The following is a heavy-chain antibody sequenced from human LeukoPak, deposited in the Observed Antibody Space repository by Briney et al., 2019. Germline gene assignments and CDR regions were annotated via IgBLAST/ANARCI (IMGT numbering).Heavy chain of an antibody. CDR2: ISWNSGSI. V-gene: IGHV3-9*01. D-gene: IGHD3-22*01. Sequence: PGRSLRLSCAASGFTFDDYAMHWVRQAPGKGLECISGISWNSGSIGYADSVKGRFTISRDNSKNTLYLQMNSLRAEDTAVYYCAKVHSYYDSRATPYFDYWGQGTLVTVSS. CDR1: GFTFDDYA. CDR3: AKVHSYYDSRATPYFDY. J-gene: IGHJ4*02.